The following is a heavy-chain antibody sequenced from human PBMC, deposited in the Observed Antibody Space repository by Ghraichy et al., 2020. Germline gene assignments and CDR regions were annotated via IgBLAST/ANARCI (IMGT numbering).Heavy chain of an antibody. CDR1: GFTFSSYG. J-gene: IGHJ6*02. D-gene: IGHD3-16*01. CDR3: AKDPDRGDYYYYGMDV. Sequence: GESLNISCAASGFTFSSYGMHWVRQAPGKGLEWVAVISYDGSNKYYADSVKGRFTISRDNSKNTLYLQMNSLRAEDTAVYYCAKDPDRGDYYYYGMDVWGQGTTVTVSS. V-gene: IGHV3-30*18. CDR2: ISYDGSNK.